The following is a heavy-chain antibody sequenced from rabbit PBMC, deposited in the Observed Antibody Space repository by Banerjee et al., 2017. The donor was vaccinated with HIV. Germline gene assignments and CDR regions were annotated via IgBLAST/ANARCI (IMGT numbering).Heavy chain of an antibody. Sequence: IACIYTGSNDSTYYASWAKARFTISKTSSTTVTLQMTSLTAADTATYFCARWAENTPYRYFNLWGPGTLVTVS. D-gene: IGHD7-1*01. V-gene: IGHV1S40*01. CDR2: IYTGSNDST. J-gene: IGHJ4*01. CDR3: ARWAENTPYRYFNL.